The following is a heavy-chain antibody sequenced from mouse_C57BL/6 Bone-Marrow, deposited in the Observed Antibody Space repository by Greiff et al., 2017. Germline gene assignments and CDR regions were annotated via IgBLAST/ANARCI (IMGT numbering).Heavy chain of an antibody. V-gene: IGHV1-72*01. CDR1: GYTFTSYW. J-gene: IGHJ4*01. D-gene: IGHD2-4*01. CDR2: IDPNSGGT. CDR3: ARSRRLRRGGAMDY. Sequence: QVQLQQPGAELVKPGASVKLSCKASGYTFTSYWMHWVKQRPGRGLEWIGRIDPNSGGTKYNEKFKSKATLSVDKPSSTAYMQLSSLTSEHSAVYYCARSRRLRRGGAMDYWGQGTSVTVSS.